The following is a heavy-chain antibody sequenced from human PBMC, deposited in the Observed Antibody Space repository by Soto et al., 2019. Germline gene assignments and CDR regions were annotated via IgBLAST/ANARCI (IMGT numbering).Heavy chain of an antibody. D-gene: IGHD6-13*01. Sequence: PGGSLRLSCAASGFTFSSYSMNWVRQAPGKGLEWVSSISSSSSYIYYADSVKGRFTISRDNAKNSLYLQMNSLRAEETAVYYCARDPRIAAIGMDVWGQGTTVTVSS. CDR2: ISSSSSYI. CDR1: GFTFSSYS. V-gene: IGHV3-21*01. CDR3: ARDPRIAAIGMDV. J-gene: IGHJ6*02.